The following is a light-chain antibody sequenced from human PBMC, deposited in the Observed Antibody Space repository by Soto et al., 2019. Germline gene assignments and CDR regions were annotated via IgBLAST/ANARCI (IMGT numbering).Light chain of an antibody. Sequence: QSVLTQPPSASGSPGQSVTISCTGTSSDVGAYNYVSWYQQHPGKAPKLVIYEVSKRPSGVPDRFSGSKSGNTASLTVSGLQAEDEADYYCSSYAGSNNVIFGGGTKVTVL. CDR3: SSYAGSNNVI. CDR2: EVS. J-gene: IGLJ2*01. CDR1: SSDVGAYNY. V-gene: IGLV2-8*01.